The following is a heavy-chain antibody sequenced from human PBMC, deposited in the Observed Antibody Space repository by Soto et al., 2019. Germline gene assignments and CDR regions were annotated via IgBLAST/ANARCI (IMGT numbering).Heavy chain of an antibody. V-gene: IGHV4-34*01. J-gene: IGHJ6*02. D-gene: IGHD3-22*01. CDR1: GGSFSGYY. Sequence: PSETLSLTCAVYGGSFSGYYWSWIRQPPGKGLEWIGEINHSGSTNYNPSLKSRVTISVDTSKNQFSLKLSSVTAADTAVYYCARTLYYYDSSGYAAGYYGMDVWGQGTTVTVSS. CDR3: ARTLYYYDSSGYAAGYYGMDV. CDR2: INHSGST.